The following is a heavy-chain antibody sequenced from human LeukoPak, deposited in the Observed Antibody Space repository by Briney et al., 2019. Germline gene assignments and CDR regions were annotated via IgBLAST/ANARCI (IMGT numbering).Heavy chain of an antibody. CDR2: IYHSGST. CDR1: GGSISSGGYS. CDR3: ARALPGGSGYNWFDP. J-gene: IGHJ5*02. D-gene: IGHD3-10*01. Sequence: SSETLSLTCAVSGGSISSGGYSWRWIRQPPGKGLEWIGYIYHSGSTYYNPSLKSRVTISVDRSKNQFSLKLSSVTAADTAVYYCARALPGGSGYNWFDPWGQGTLVTVSS. V-gene: IGHV4-30-2*01.